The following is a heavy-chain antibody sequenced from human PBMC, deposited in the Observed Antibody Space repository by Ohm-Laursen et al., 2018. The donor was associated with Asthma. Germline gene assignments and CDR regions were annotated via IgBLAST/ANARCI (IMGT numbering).Heavy chain of an antibody. CDR3: ARASAARPDFDY. CDR1: GGSLSEYY. J-gene: IGHJ4*02. D-gene: IGHD6-6*01. Sequence: SETLSLTCTVSGGSLSEYYWTWIRQSPGKGLEWIGEINHIGSTNYNPSPKTRVTISVDTSKNQFSLRLSSVTAADTAVYYCARASAARPDFDYWGQGTLVTVSS. CDR2: INHIGST. V-gene: IGHV4-34*01.